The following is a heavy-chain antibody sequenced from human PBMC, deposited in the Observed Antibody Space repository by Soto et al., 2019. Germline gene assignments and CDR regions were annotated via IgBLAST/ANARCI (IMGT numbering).Heavy chain of an antibody. V-gene: IGHV4-34*01. CDR2: INHSGST. CDR1: GGSFSGYY. CDR3: ARDKSSSWNRGWFDP. J-gene: IGHJ5*02. Sequence: SETLSLTCAVYGGSFSGYYWSWIRQPPGKGLEWIGEINHSGSTNYNPSLKSRVTVSVDTSKNQFSLKLSSVTAADTAVYYCARDKSSSWNRGWFDPWGQGTLVTVSS. D-gene: IGHD6-13*01.